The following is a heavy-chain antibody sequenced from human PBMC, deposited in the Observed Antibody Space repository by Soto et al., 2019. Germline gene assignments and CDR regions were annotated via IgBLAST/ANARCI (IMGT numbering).Heavy chain of an antibody. J-gene: IGHJ5*02. Sequence: PSETLSLTCTVSGDSISSSSYYWGWIRQPPGKGLEWIGSIYYSGSTYYNPSLKSRVTISVDKSKNQFSLKLNSVTAADTAVYYCARDQAYGGNSVSFDPWGQGTLVTVS. V-gene: IGHV4-39*07. CDR3: ARDQAYGGNSVSFDP. CDR1: GDSISSSSYY. D-gene: IGHD4-17*01. CDR2: IYYSGST.